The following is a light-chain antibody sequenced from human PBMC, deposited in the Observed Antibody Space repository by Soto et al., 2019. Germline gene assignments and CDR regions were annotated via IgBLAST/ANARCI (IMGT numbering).Light chain of an antibody. Sequence: QSVLTQPPSVSGAPGQRVTISCIGRSSNIGARYDVHWYQQFPGTAPKLLICANSNRPSGVPDRFSGSKSGTSASLAITGLHAEDEAVYYCQSYDSSLSGWVFGGGTKLTVL. CDR1: SSNIGARYD. J-gene: IGLJ3*02. CDR3: QSYDSSLSGWV. CDR2: ANS. V-gene: IGLV1-40*01.